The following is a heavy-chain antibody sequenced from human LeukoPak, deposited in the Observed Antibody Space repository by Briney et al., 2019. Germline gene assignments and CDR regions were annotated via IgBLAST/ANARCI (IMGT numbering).Heavy chain of an antibody. J-gene: IGHJ6*03. CDR2: IYYSGST. D-gene: IGHD1-20*01. V-gene: IGHV4-61*08. CDR3: AREVHNWTLRRRYYYYMDV. CDR1: GCSISSGDYY. Sequence: SETLSLTCAVSGCSISSGDYYWSWIRQPPGKGLEWIGYIYYSGSTNYNPSLKSRVTISVDTSKNQFSLKLSSVTAADTAVYYCAREVHNWTLRRRYYYYMDVWGKGTTVTVSS.